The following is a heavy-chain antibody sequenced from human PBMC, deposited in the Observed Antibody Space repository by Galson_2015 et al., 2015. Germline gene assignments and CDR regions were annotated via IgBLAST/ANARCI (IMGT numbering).Heavy chain of an antibody. CDR1: GFTFSHHS. Sequence: SLRLSCAASGFTFSHHSMHWVRQAPGKGLEWVSSIDISSTYIYSADSVKGRFTISRDNAKNSLSLQMNSVRAEDTAVYYCARASRGGCYGLDVWGQGTTVTVSS. J-gene: IGHJ6*02. V-gene: IGHV3-21*01. CDR2: IDISSTYI. CDR3: ARASRGGCYGLDV. D-gene: IGHD3-10*01.